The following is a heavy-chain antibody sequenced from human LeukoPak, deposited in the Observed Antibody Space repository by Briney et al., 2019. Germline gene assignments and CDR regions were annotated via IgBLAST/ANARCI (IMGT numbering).Heavy chain of an antibody. Sequence: SETLSLTCTVSGGSISSYYWSWIRQPPGKGLEWIGYIYYSGSTNYNPSLKSRVTISVDTSKNQFSLKLSSVTAADTAVYYCARGTIDGNSYFDYWDQGTLVTVSS. D-gene: IGHD4-23*01. J-gene: IGHJ4*02. V-gene: IGHV4-59*01. CDR1: GGSISSYY. CDR2: IYYSGST. CDR3: ARGTIDGNSYFDY.